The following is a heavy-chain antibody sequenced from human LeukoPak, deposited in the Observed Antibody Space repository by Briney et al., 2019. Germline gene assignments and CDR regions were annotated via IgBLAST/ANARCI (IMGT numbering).Heavy chain of an antibody. V-gene: IGHV1-46*01. J-gene: IGHJ4*02. CDR1: GYTFTSYY. CDR2: INPSGGST. CDR3: ARDGSGYCSGGSCYSDY. Sequence: GASVKVSCKASGYTFTSYYMHWVRQAPGQGLEWMGIINPSGGSTSYAQKFQGRVTITADESTSTAYMELSSLRSEDTAVYYCARDGSGYCSGGSCYSDYWGQGTLVTVSS. D-gene: IGHD2-15*01.